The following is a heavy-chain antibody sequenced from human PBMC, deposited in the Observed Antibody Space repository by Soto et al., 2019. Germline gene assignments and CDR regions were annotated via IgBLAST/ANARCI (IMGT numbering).Heavy chain of an antibody. J-gene: IGHJ4*02. D-gene: IGHD2-2*01. CDR3: TRRECSSTSCYVDY. CDR2: IRSKANSYAT. Sequence: HPGGSLRLSCAASGFTFSGSAIHWVRQASGKGLEWVGRIRSKANSYATAYAASVKGRFTISRDDSKNTAYLQMNSLKTEDTAVYYCTRRECSSTSCYVDYWGQGTLVTVSS. V-gene: IGHV3-73*01. CDR1: GFTFSGSA.